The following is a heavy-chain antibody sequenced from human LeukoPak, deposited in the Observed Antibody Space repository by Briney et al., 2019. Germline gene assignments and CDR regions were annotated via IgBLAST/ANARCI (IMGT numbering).Heavy chain of an antibody. J-gene: IGHJ5*02. Sequence: GGSLRLSCAASGFTFGSYGMHWVRQAPGKGLEWVTFIRSDGSNKYYADSVKGRFTISRDNSKNTLYLQMNSLRAEDTAVYYCAKLGYCSSTSCPAPFDPWGQGTLVTVSS. D-gene: IGHD2-2*01. V-gene: IGHV3-30*02. CDR2: IRSDGSNK. CDR1: GFTFGSYG. CDR3: AKLGYCSSTSCPAPFDP.